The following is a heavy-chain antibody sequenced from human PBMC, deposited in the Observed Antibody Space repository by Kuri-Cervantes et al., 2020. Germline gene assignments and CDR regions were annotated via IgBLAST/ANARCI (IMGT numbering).Heavy chain of an antibody. J-gene: IGHJ3*02. CDR2: IWYDGSNK. V-gene: IGHV3-33*01. CDR1: GFTLSSYG. CDR3: ARDPTVTTWWDAFDI. Sequence: GESLKISCAASGFTLSSYGMHWVRQAPGKGLEWVAVIWYDGSNKYYADSVKGRFTISRDNSKNTLYLQMNSLRAEDTAVYYCARDPTVTTWWDAFDIWGQGTMVTDSS. D-gene: IGHD4-17*01.